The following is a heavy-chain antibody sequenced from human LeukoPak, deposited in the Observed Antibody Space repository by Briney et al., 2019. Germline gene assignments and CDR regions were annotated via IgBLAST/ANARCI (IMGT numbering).Heavy chain of an antibody. D-gene: IGHD2-15*01. V-gene: IGHV3-23*01. CDR3: VKDRILGVLRVLLDY. CDR1: GFDFSNYV. J-gene: IGHJ4*02. CDR2: ITSSGDIT. Sequence: GGSLRLSCAASGFDFSNYVMTWVRQAPGKGLEWVAGITSSGDITYYSGSVKGRFTISRDNSKNTLYLQMNSLRAEDTAVYYCVKDRILGVLRVLLDYWGQGTLVTVSS.